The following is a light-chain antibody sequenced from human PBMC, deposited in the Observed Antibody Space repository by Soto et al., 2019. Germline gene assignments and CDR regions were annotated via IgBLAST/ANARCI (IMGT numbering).Light chain of an antibody. CDR1: SSDVGGYNY. CDR2: DVS. J-gene: IGLJ2*01. Sequence: QSALTQPASVSGSPGQSITISCTGTSSDVGGYNYVSWYQQHPGNAPQLMIYDVSNRPSGVSNRFSGSKSGNTASLTISGLQAEDEADYYCSSYTSNRTRVFGGGTKLTV. CDR3: SSYTSNRTRV. V-gene: IGLV2-14*01.